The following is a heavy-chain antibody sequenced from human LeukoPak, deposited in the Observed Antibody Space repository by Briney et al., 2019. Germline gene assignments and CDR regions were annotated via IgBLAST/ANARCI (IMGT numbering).Heavy chain of an antibody. CDR2: IYYSGST. CDR3: ARGTSVRGVIITGNWFDP. J-gene: IGHJ5*02. Sequence: PSETLSLTCTVSGGSISSYYWSWIRQPPGKGLEWIGYIYYSGSTNYNPSLKSRVTISVDTSKNQFSLKLSSVTAADTAVYYCARGTSVRGVIITGNWFDPWGQGTLVTVSS. CDR1: GGSISSYY. D-gene: IGHD3-10*01. V-gene: IGHV4-59*01.